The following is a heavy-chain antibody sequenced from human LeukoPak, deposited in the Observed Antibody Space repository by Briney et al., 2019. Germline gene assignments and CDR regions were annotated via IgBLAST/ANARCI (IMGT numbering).Heavy chain of an antibody. V-gene: IGHV4-38-2*02. CDR2: IYHSGST. D-gene: IGHD6-6*01. Sequence: SETLSLTCTVSGYSISSGYYWGWIRQPPGKGLEWIGSIYHSGSTYYNPSLKSRVTISVDTSKNQFSLKLSSVTAADTAVYYCAREGSSSYYYYMDVWGKGTTVTVSS. J-gene: IGHJ6*03. CDR3: AREGSSSYYYYMDV. CDR1: GYSISSGYY.